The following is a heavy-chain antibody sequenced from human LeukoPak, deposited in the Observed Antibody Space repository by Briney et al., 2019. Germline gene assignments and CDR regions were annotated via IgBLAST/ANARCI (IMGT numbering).Heavy chain of an antibody. J-gene: IGHJ5*02. Sequence: PSETLSLTCTVSGGSISSSSYYWGWIRQPPGKGLEWIGGIYYSGSTYYNPSLKSRVTISVDTSKNQFSLKLSSVTAADTAVYYCARDLGVPGWFDPWGQGTLVTVSS. D-gene: IGHD3-10*01. CDR3: ARDLGVPGWFDP. CDR2: IYYSGST. CDR1: GGSISSSSYY. V-gene: IGHV4-39*07.